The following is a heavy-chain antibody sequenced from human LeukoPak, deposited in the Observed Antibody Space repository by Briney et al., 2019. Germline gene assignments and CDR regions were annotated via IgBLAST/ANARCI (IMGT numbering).Heavy chain of an antibody. D-gene: IGHD6-19*01. CDR1: GYTFTGYY. V-gene: IGHV1-2*02. J-gene: IGHJ6*03. Sequence: ASVKVSCKASGYTFTGYYMHWVRQAPGQGLEWMGWINPNSGGTNYAQKFQGRVTMTRDTSISTAYMELSRLRSDDTAVYYCARERGYSSGWYDYYYYYYMDVWGKGTTVTVSS. CDR2: INPNSGGT. CDR3: ARERGYSSGWYDYYYYYYMDV.